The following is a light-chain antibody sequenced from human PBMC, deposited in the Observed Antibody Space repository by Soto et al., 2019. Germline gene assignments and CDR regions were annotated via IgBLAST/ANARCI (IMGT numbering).Light chain of an antibody. CDR1: QTVRTF. CDR3: QQSYSTPRT. Sequence: DIQMTQSPSFLSTSVGDRVTITCRASQTVRTFLNWYQHRPGGAPKLLIYGASSLQSGVPSRFSGSGSGTDFTLTISNLQPEDVATYFCQQSYSTPRTFGQGTRLEIK. J-gene: IGKJ5*01. V-gene: IGKV1-39*01. CDR2: GAS.